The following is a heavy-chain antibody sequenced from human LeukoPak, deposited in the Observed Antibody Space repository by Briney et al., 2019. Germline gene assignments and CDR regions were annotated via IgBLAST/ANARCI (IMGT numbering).Heavy chain of an antibody. CDR3: ARDGAGNYDY. Sequence: PGGSLRLSCAASGLTFSSYAMSWVRQAPGKGLDWVSIIYAGGDTYYADSVKGRFTVSRDNYRNRLYLQMDSLRAEDTAIYYCARDGAGNYDYWGQGTLVTVSS. J-gene: IGHJ4*02. CDR1: GLTFSSYA. V-gene: IGHV3-66*01. CDR2: IYAGGDT. D-gene: IGHD1-26*01.